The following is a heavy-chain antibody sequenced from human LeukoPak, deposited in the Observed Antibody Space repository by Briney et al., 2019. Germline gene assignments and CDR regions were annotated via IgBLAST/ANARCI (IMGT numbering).Heavy chain of an antibody. CDR1: GFTFNYAW. D-gene: IGHD1-7*01. Sequence: GGSLRLSCTASGFTFNYAWMSWVRQVPGKGLEWVGQTVSEIDGGTTDYAAPVKGRFTISRDDSKSTLYLQMNSLKIEDTAVYYCTTDEDWNYARKDVWGQGATVIVSS. CDR2: TVSEIDGGTT. V-gene: IGHV3-15*04. CDR3: TTDEDWNYARKDV. J-gene: IGHJ6*02.